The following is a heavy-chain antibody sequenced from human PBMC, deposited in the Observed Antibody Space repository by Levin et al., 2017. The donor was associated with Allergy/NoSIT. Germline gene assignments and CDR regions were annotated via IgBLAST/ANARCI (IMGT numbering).Heavy chain of an antibody. J-gene: IGHJ2*01. D-gene: IGHD6-19*01. Sequence: GGSLRLSCAASGFTVSGNYMSWVRQAPGRGLEWVSVIYSGGSTDYSESVKGRFTISRDNSKNTLYLQMNSLRAEDTAVYYCASHSSGWSGSWYFDLWGRGTLVTVSS. V-gene: IGHV3-66*04. CDR3: ASHSSGWSGSWYFDL. CDR1: GFTVSGNY. CDR2: IYSGGST.